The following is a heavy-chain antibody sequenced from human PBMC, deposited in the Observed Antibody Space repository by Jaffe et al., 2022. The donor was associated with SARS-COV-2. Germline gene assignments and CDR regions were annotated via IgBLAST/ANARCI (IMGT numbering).Heavy chain of an antibody. V-gene: IGHV4-59*01. Sequence: QVQLQESGPGLVKPSETLSLTCTVSGGSISSYYWSWIRQPPGKGLEWIGYIYYSGSTNYNPSLKSRVTISVDTSKNQFSLKLSSVTAADTAVYYCARDREVGFGSGRFDPWGQGTLVTVSS. CDR1: GGSISSYY. CDR3: ARDREVGFGSGRFDP. J-gene: IGHJ5*02. D-gene: IGHD3-10*01. CDR2: IYYSGST.